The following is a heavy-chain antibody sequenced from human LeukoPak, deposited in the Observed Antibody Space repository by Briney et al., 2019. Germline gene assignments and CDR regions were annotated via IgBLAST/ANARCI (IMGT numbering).Heavy chain of an antibody. CDR2: IYYSGST. CDR1: GGSISSSSYY. D-gene: IGHD3-16*01. CDR3: ARNGGAFDI. V-gene: IGHV4-39*07. Sequence: SETLSLTCTVSGGSISSSSYYWGWIRQPPGKGLEWIGSIYYSGSTYYNPSLKSRVTISVDTSKNQFSLKLSSVTAADTAVYYCARNGGAFDIWGQGTMVTVSS. J-gene: IGHJ3*02.